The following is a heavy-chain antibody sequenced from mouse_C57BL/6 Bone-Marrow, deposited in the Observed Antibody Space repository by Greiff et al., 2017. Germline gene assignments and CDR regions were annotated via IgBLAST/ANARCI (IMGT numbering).Heavy chain of an antibody. Sequence: QVQLQQPGAELVKPGASVKLSCKASGYTFTSYWMHWVKQRPGQGLEWIGMIHPNSGSTNYNEKFKSKATLAVDKYYSTSYMQLSSLTSEDSAVYYCAHLLLSSFDYWGQGTTLTVSS. CDR2: IHPNSGST. J-gene: IGHJ2*01. CDR3: AHLLLSSFDY. CDR1: GYTFTSYW. V-gene: IGHV1-64*01. D-gene: IGHD1-1*01.